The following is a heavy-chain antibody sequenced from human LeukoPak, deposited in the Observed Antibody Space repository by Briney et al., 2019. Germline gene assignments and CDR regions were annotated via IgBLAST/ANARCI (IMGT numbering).Heavy chain of an antibody. J-gene: IGHJ6*03. CDR1: GFTVSSNY. CDR3: ARAPPYYYMDV. V-gene: IGHV3-66*02. CDR2: IYSGGST. Sequence: GGSLRLSCAASGFTVSSNYMSWVRQAPGKGLEWVSVIYSGGSTYYADSAKGRFTISRDNSKNTLYLQMNSLRAEDTAVYYCARAPPYYYMDVWGKGTTVTVSS.